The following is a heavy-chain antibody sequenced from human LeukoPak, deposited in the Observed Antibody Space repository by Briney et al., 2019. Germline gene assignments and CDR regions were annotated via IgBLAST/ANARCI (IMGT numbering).Heavy chain of an antibody. CDR1: GGSISSYY. Sequence: PAETLSPTCTVSGGSISSYYWSWIRQPAGKGLEWIGRIYTSGSTNYNASLKRRVTMSVDTSKNQFSLNLSSVTAADPAVYYCARTSSTSFRSYFDSWGQGHLVPVSS. CDR2: IYTSGST. D-gene: IGHD2-2*01. CDR3: ARTSSTSFRSYFDS. J-gene: IGHJ4*02. V-gene: IGHV4-4*07.